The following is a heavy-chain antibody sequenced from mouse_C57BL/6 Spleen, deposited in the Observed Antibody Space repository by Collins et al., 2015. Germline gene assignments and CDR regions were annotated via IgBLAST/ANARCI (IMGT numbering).Heavy chain of an antibody. Sequence: QIQLVQSGPELKKPGETVKISCKASGYTFTTYGMSWVKQAPGKGLKWMGWINTYSGVPTYADDFKGRFAFSLETSASTAYLQINNLKNEDTATYFCARRHYSNSAWFAYWGQGTLVTVSA. CDR2: INTYSGVP. J-gene: IGHJ3*01. D-gene: IGHD2-5*01. CDR3: ARRHYSNSAWFAY. V-gene: IGHV9-3*01. CDR1: GYTFTTYG.